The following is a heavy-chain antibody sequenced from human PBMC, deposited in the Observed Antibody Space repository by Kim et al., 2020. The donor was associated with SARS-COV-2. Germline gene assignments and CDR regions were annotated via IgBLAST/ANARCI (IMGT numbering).Heavy chain of an antibody. CDR1: GYTFTGYY. CDR2: INPNSGGT. J-gene: IGHJ6*02. Sequence: ASVKVSCKASGYTFTGYYIHWVRQAPGQGLEWMGRINPNSGGTNYAQKFQGRVTMTTDTSISTAYMEVSRLKSDDTVVYYFAREEIGYGMDVWGQGTTVTVSS. CDR3: AREEIGYGMDV. V-gene: IGHV1-2*05.